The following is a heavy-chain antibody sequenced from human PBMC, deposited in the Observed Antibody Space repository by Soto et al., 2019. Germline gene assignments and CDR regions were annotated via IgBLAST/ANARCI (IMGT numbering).Heavy chain of an antibody. CDR3: ARDLTTVVTYYYYGMDV. CDR2: ISYDGSNK. Sequence: QVQLVESGGGVVQPGRSLRLSCAASGFTFSSYAMHWVRQAPGKGLEWVAVISYDGSNKYYADSVKGRFTISRDNSKNTLYLQMNSLRAEDTAVYYCARDLTTVVTYYYYGMDVWGQGTTVTVSS. CDR1: GFTFSSYA. J-gene: IGHJ6*02. V-gene: IGHV3-30-3*01. D-gene: IGHD4-17*01.